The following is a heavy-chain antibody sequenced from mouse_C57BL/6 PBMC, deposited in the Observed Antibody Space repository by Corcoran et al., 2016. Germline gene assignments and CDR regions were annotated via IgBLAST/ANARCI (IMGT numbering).Heavy chain of an antibody. Sequence: EVQLQQSVAELVRPGASVKLSCTASGFNIKNTYMHWVKQRPEQGLEWIGRIDPANGNTKYAPKFQGKATITADTSSNTAYLQLSSLTSEDTAIYYCDKRGYGSSYDFDVWGTGTTVTVSS. CDR3: DKRGYGSSYDFDV. J-gene: IGHJ1*03. CDR1: GFNIKNTY. CDR2: IDPANGNT. V-gene: IGHV14-3*01. D-gene: IGHD1-1*01.